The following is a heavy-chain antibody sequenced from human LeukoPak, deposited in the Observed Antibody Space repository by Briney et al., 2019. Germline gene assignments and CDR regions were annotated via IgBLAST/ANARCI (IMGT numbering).Heavy chain of an antibody. CDR2: TRNKARSHTT. CDR3: ARVGFWSGYRLGFDY. V-gene: IGHV3-72*01. CDR1: GFTFSDHY. D-gene: IGHD3-3*01. Sequence: GGSLRLSCAASGFTFSDHYMDWVRLAPGKGLEWVGRTRNKARSHTTEYAASVKGRFTIPRDDSKNSLYLQMNSLKTEDTAVYYCARVGFWSGYRLGFDYWGQGTLVTVSS. J-gene: IGHJ4*02.